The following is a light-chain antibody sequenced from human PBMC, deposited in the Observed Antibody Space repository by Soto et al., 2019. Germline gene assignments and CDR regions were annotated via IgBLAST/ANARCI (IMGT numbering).Light chain of an antibody. J-gene: IGLJ3*02. Sequence: QSALTQSPSASASLGASVKLTCTLSSGHSNYAIAWHQQQPEKGPRYLMKVNSDGSYMKADGIPDRFSGSSSGAERYLTISSLQSEDEADYYCQTWGTGIWVFGGGTKLTVL. CDR1: SGHSNYA. V-gene: IGLV4-69*01. CDR2: VNSDGSY. CDR3: QTWGTGIWV.